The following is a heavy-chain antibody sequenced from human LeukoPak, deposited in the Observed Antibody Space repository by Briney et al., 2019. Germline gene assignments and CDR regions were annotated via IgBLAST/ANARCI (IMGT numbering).Heavy chain of an antibody. CDR1: GYTFTSYD. D-gene: IGHD3-10*01. J-gene: IGHJ6*03. CDR3: ARSAAPLWFGELLSDYYYMDV. Sequence: ASVKVSCKASGYTFTSYDINWVRQATGQGLEWMGWMNPNSGNTGYAQKFQGRVTMTRNTSISTAYMELSSLRSEDTAVYYCARSAAPLWFGELLSDYYYMDVWGKGTTVTISS. V-gene: IGHV1-8*01. CDR2: MNPNSGNT.